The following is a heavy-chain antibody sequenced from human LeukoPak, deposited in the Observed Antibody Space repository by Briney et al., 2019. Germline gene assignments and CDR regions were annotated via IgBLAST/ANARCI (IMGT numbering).Heavy chain of an antibody. Sequence: GGSLRLSCAASGFTFSSYSMNWVRQAPGKGLEWVSYISSSSSTIYYADSVKGRFTISRDNAKNSLYLQMNSLRAEDTAVYYCARDLLEPPYYYYYMDVWGKGTTVTVSS. D-gene: IGHD3-3*01. CDR3: ARDLLEPPYYYYYMDV. CDR1: GFTFSSYS. J-gene: IGHJ6*03. V-gene: IGHV3-48*04. CDR2: ISSSSSTI.